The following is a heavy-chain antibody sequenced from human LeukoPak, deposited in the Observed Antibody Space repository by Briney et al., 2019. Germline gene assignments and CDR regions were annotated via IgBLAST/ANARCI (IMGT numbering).Heavy chain of an antibody. CDR2: MSPNSGNT. Sequence: ASVKVSCKASGYTFTSYDINWVRQATGQGLEWMGWMSPNSGNTGYAQKFQARVTMTRNTSISTAYMELSSLRSEDTAVYYCARENCSSTSCYTYYYGMDVWGQGTTVTVSS. V-gene: IGHV1-8*01. CDR3: ARENCSSTSCYTYYYGMDV. CDR1: GYTFTSYD. J-gene: IGHJ6*02. D-gene: IGHD2-2*02.